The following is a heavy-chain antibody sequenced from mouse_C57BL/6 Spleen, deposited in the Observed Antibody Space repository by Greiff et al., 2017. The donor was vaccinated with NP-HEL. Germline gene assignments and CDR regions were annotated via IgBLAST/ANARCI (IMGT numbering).Heavy chain of an antibody. Sequence: VQLQQSGPELVKPGASVKISCKASGYTFTSYGISWVKQRTGQGLEWIGEIYPRSGNTYYNEKFKGKATLTADKSSSTAYMELRSLTSEDSAVYFCARPLYYYGSSYFDYWGQGTTLTVSS. CDR1: GYTFTSYG. J-gene: IGHJ2*01. CDR3: ARPLYYYGSSYFDY. V-gene: IGHV1-81*01. CDR2: IYPRSGNT. D-gene: IGHD1-1*01.